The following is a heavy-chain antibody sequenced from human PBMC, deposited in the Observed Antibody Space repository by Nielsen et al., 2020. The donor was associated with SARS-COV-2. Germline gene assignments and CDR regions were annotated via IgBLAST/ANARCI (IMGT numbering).Heavy chain of an antibody. D-gene: IGHD3-22*01. CDR1: GGSFSGYY. CDR2: INHSGST. J-gene: IGHJ5*02. Sequence: SETLSLTCAVYGGSFSGYYWSWIRQPPGKGLEWIGEINHSGSTNYNPSLKSRVTISVDTSKNQFSLKLSSVTAADTAVYYCASQPEFDSSGYYYVSWFDPWGQGTLVTVSS. V-gene: IGHV4-34*01. CDR3: ASQPEFDSSGYYYVSWFDP.